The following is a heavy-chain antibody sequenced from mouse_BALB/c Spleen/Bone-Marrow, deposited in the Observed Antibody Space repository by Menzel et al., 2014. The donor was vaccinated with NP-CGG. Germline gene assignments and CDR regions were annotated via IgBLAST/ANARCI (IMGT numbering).Heavy chain of an antibody. V-gene: IGHV2-6*02. CDR1: GFSLTTYG. D-gene: IGHD2-10*02. Sequence: QVQLKESGPGLVAPSQSLPITCTVSGFSLTTYGVHWVRQPPGKGLEWLVVIWSDGSTTYNSALKSRLSISKDNSKSXIFLKMNTLQTDVTAIYYCARKPYGNSAMDYWGEGTSHTASS. CDR2: IWSDGST. J-gene: IGHJ4*01. CDR3: ARKPYGNSAMDY.